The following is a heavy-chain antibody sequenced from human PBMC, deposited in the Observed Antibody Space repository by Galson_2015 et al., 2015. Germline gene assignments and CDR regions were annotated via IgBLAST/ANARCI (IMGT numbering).Heavy chain of an antibody. Sequence: CAVSGGSISSGGYSWSWIRQPPGTGLEWIGYIYHSGSTYYNPSLKSRVTISVDRSMNQFSLKLSSVTAADTAVYYCARGSGYSYGDDYWGQGTLVTVSS. CDR2: IYHSGST. D-gene: IGHD5-18*01. CDR1: GGSISSGGYS. CDR3: ARGSGYSYGDDY. J-gene: IGHJ4*02. V-gene: IGHV4-30-2*01.